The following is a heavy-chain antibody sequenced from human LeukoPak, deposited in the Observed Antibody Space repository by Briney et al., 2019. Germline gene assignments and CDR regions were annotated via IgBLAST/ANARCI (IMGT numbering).Heavy chain of an antibody. CDR3: APQMEVGAHNWFDP. D-gene: IGHD1-26*01. CDR2: ISAYNGNT. V-gene: IGHV1-18*01. CDR1: GYTFTSYG. Sequence: GASVKVSCKASGYTFTSYGISWVRQAPGQGLEWMGWISAYNGNTNYAQKLQGRVTMTTDTSTSTAYMELSSLRSEDTAVYYCAPQMEVGAHNWFDPWGQGTLVTVSS. J-gene: IGHJ5*02.